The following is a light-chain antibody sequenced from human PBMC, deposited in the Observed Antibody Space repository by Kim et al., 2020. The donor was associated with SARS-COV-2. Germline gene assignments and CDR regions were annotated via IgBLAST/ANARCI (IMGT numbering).Light chain of an antibody. J-gene: IGKJ1*01. Sequence: AIRITQSPSSLSASTGDRVTITCRASQGISSYLAWYQQKPGKAPKLLIYAASTLQSGVPSRFSGSGSGTDFTLTISCLLSEDFATYYCQQYYSYPRTFGQGTKVDIK. CDR1: QGISSY. CDR2: AAS. CDR3: QQYYSYPRT. V-gene: IGKV1-8*01.